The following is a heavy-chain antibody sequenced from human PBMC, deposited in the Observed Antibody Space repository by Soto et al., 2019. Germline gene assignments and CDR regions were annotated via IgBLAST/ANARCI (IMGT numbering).Heavy chain of an antibody. V-gene: IGHV1-2*04. CDR1: GYTFTGYY. CDR3: ARAYYYDSSTWFDP. J-gene: IGHJ5*02. D-gene: IGHD3-22*01. CDR2: INPHSGGT. Sequence: ASVKVSCRASGYTFTGYYIHWVRQAPGQGLEWMGWINPHSGGTNYAQKFQGWLTMTTDTSISTAYMELSSLKSDDTAVYYCARAYYYDSSTWFDPWGQGTLVTVSS.